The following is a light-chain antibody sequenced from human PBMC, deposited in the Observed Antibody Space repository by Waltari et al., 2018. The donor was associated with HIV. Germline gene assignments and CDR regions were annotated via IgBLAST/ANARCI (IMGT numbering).Light chain of an antibody. Sequence: EIVLTQSPGALSLSPGERATLSCRASQSVSSRSLAWYQQKPGQAPTILIYGASTRATGIPDRFSGSGSGTDFTLTISRLEPEDFAVYYCQQYGTSPRTFGQGTKVEVK. CDR2: GAS. V-gene: IGKV3-20*01. J-gene: IGKJ1*01. CDR3: QQYGTSPRT. CDR1: QSVSSRS.